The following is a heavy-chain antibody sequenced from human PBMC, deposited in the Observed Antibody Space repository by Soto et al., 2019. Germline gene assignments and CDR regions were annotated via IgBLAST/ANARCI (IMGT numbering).Heavy chain of an antibody. J-gene: IGHJ3*02. CDR3: AASSSSWYRGGGAFDI. Sequence: GASVKVSCKASGGTFSSYTISWVRQAPGQGLEWMGRIIPSRGITNYAQKFQERVTITRDMSTSTAYMELSSLRSEDTAVYYCAASSSSWYRGGGAFDIWGQGTMVTVSS. V-gene: IGHV1-69*02. CDR1: GGTFSSYT. CDR2: IIPSRGIT. D-gene: IGHD6-13*01.